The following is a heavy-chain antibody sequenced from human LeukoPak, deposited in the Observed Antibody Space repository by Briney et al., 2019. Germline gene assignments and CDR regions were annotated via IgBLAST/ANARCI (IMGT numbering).Heavy chain of an antibody. J-gene: IGHJ6*02. V-gene: IGHV3-7*01. CDR2: IKQDGSEK. D-gene: IGHD3-22*01. Sequence: PGESLRLSCAASGFTFGSYSMNWVRQTPGKGLEWVANIKQDGSEKYYVDSVKGRFTISRDNAKNSLYLQMNSLRAEDTAVYYCARTQGYYYDSSGYYYGMDVWGQGTTVTVSS. CDR3: ARTQGYYYDSSGYYYGMDV. CDR1: GFTFGSYS.